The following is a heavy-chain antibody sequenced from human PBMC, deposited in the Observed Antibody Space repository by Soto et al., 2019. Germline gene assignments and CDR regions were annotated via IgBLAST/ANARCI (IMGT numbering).Heavy chain of an antibody. V-gene: IGHV3-48*02. Sequence: GGSLRLSCAASGFTFSSYSMNWVRQAPGKGLEWVSYINSSSSSIYYADSVKGRFTISRDNAKNSLYLQMNSLRDEDTAVYYCARDDVLCDGVRCYGVPSDVWGKGTTVTVSS. CDR3: ARDDVLCDGVRCYGVPSDV. CDR1: GFTFSSYS. J-gene: IGHJ6*04. D-gene: IGHD2-15*01. CDR2: INSSSSSI.